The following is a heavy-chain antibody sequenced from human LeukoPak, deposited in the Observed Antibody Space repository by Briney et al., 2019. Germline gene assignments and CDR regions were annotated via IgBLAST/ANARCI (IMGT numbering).Heavy chain of an antibody. CDR1: GDSVSIYY. J-gene: IGHJ4*02. CDR2: ISYSGST. Sequence: PSESVSLTCTVSGDSVSIYYWSWIRPPPGKGLEWIGYISYSGSTDYNPSLKSRVTISVDTSKNQFSLKLSSVTAADTAVYYCARGLGLTAVTKYYFDYWGQGTMVTVSS. CDR3: ARGLGLTAVTKYYFDY. D-gene: IGHD4-17*01. V-gene: IGHV4-59*08.